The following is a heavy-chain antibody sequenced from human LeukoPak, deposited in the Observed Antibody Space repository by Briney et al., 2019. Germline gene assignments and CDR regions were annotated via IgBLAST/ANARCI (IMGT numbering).Heavy chain of an antibody. Sequence: AGGSLRLSCEASEFTFRTYAMHWVRQAPGKGLEWVALIAYDGSSKYYADSVRGRFSISRDNSENTLYLEMNSLRRDDTAVYFCARVHTERASLPPFDHWGQGSLVTVSS. CDR2: IAYDGSSK. J-gene: IGHJ4*02. V-gene: IGHV3-30*04. D-gene: IGHD1-26*01. CDR3: ARVHTERASLPPFDH. CDR1: EFTFRTYA.